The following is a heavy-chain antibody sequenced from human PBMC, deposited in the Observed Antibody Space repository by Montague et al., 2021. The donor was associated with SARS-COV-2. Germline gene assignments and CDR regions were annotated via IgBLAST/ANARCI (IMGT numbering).Heavy chain of an antibody. Sequence: SETLSLTCTVSGGSISNYYWSWIRQSPGKGLDWIAYMYYSGSTKYNPSLKSRATISADTSKNQFSLTLSSMTAADTAVYYCARARGGTIFGGIGAYYGMDIWGQGTTVTVS. CDR3: ARARGGTIFGGIGAYYGMDI. D-gene: IGHD3-3*01. V-gene: IGHV4-59*01. CDR2: MYYSGST. J-gene: IGHJ6*02. CDR1: GGSISNYY.